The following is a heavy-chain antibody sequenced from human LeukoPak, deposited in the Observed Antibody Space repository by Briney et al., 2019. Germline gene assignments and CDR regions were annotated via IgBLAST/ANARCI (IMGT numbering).Heavy chain of an antibody. Sequence: ASVKVSCKASGYTFTSFGISWVRQASGQGLEWMGWISGYNGNTNYAQQLQGRVTVTTDTFTSTAYMELRSLRSDDTAVYYCARDIAGAGNIDYWGQGTLVTVSS. D-gene: IGHD6-13*01. CDR1: GYTFTSFG. CDR2: ISGYNGNT. V-gene: IGHV1-18*01. J-gene: IGHJ4*02. CDR3: ARDIAGAGNIDY.